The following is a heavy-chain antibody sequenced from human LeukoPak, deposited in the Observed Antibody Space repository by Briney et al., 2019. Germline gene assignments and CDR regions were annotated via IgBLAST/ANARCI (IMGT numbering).Heavy chain of an antibody. J-gene: IGHJ4*02. D-gene: IGHD5-18*01. CDR1: GGSLNTYY. CDR3: VRGGYGSLTFDY. CDR2: IYYSGIT. Sequence: SETLSLTCTVSGGSLNTYYWSWVRQPPGKGVEWIGYIYYSGITKYNPSLKSRVTISVDTSKNQFSLKLSSVTAADTALYYCVRGGYGSLTFDYWGQGTLVTVSS. V-gene: IGHV4-59*01.